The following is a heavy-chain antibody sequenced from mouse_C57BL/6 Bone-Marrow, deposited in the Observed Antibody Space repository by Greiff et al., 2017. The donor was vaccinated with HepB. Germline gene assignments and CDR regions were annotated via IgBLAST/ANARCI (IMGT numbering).Heavy chain of an antibody. D-gene: IGHD1-3*01. V-gene: IGHV5-9-1*02. Sequence: EVKVEESGEGLVKPGGSLKLSCAASGFTFSSYAMSWVRQTPEKRLEWVAYISSGGDYIYYADTVKGRFTISRDNARNTLYLQMSSLKSEDTAMYYCTRDITGLDYWGQGTTLTVSS. CDR1: GFTFSSYA. J-gene: IGHJ2*01. CDR2: ISSGGDYI. CDR3: TRDITGLDY.